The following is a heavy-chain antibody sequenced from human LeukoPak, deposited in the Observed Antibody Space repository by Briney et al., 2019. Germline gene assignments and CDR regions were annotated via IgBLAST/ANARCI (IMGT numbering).Heavy chain of an antibody. CDR2: IYYSGST. Sequence: SQTLSLTCTVSGGSISSGGYYWSWIRQHPGKGLEWIGYIYYSGSTYYNPSLKSRVTISVDTSKNQFSLNLSSVTAADTAVYYCARDVVVVPAAIHYGMDVWGQGTTVTVSS. D-gene: IGHD2-2*01. J-gene: IGHJ6*02. V-gene: IGHV4-31*03. CDR3: ARDVVVVPAAIHYGMDV. CDR1: GGSISSGGYY.